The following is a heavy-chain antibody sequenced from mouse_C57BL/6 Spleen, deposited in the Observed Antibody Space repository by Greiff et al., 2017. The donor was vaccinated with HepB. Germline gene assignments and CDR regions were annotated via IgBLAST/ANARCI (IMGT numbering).Heavy chain of an antibody. J-gene: IGHJ4*01. D-gene: IGHD1-1*01. V-gene: IGHV1-19*01. Sequence: VQLQQSGPVLVKPGASVKMSCKASGYTFTDYYMNWVKQSHGKSLEWIGVINPYNGGTSYNQKFKGKATLTVDKSSSTAYMELNSLTSEDSAVYYCSSPYYYGSSYNYAMDYWGQGTSVTVSS. CDR2: INPYNGGT. CDR3: SSPYYYGSSYNYAMDY. CDR1: GYTFTDYY.